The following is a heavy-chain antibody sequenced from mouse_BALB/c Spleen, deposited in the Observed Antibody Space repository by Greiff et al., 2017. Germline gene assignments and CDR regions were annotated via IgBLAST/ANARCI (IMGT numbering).Heavy chain of an antibody. Sequence: EVQLVESGGGLVKPGGSLKLSCAASGFAFSSYTMSWVRQTPEKRLEWVATISSGGSYTYYPDSVKGRFTISRDNAKNTLYLQMSSLKSEDTAMYYCTRDDRYDLYAMDYWGQGTSVTVSS. V-gene: IGHV5-6-4*01. CDR1: GFAFSSYT. J-gene: IGHJ4*01. CDR3: TRDDRYDLYAMDY. CDR2: ISSGGSYT. D-gene: IGHD2-14*01.